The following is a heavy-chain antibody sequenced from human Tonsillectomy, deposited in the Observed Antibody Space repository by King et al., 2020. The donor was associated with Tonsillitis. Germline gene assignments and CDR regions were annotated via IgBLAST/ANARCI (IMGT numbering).Heavy chain of an antibody. Sequence: VQLQESGPGLVKPSQPLSLTCTVSGASVGSGNYYWGWIRQHPGQGLEWIGCFSYNGKTYYNPSLQTRVSISLDTAENQFSLKVNSVTAADTAIYYCARTTDYSDYEAYWGQGTLVTVSS. V-gene: IGHV4-31*03. D-gene: IGHD4-11*01. CDR2: FSYNGKT. CDR1: GASVGSGNYY. J-gene: IGHJ4*02. CDR3: ARTTDYSDYEAY.